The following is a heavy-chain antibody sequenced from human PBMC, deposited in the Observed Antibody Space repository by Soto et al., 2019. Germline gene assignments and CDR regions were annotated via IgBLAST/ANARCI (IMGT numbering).Heavy chain of an antibody. CDR1: ECKFISHA. D-gene: IGHD6-13*01. V-gene: IGHV3-23*01. Sequence: PGVLKRDRWGAAECKFISHAISWVRQAPGKGLEWVSAISGSGGSTYYADSVKGRFTISRDNSKNTLYLQMNSLRAEDTAVYYCAYSSTPFDYWGQGTLVTVSS. J-gene: IGHJ4*02. CDR3: AYSSTPFDY. CDR2: ISGSGGST.